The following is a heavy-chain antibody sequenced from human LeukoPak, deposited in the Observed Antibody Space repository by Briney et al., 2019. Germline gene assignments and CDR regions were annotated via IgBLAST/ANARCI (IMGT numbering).Heavy chain of an antibody. Sequence: GRSLRLSSAVSQFTSYSYWMHRVPLVPGKGLAWVSRVNSDGTSTTYADSVKGRFTVSRDNAQNTLYLQMDSLRVDDTAVYYCAGGGFSGFDHWGQGILVTVSS. CDR2: VNSDGTST. CDR1: QFTSYSYW. V-gene: IGHV3-74*03. CDR3: AGGGFSGFDH. D-gene: IGHD4-23*01. J-gene: IGHJ4*02.